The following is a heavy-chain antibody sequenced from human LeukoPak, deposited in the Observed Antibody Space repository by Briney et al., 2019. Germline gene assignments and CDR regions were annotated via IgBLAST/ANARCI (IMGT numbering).Heavy chain of an antibody. V-gene: IGHV3-48*01. Sequence: GGSLRLSCAASGFTFSIYSMNWVRQAPGKGLEWVSYISSSTSTIYYADSVKGRFTISRDNSKNTLYLQMNSLRAEDTAVYYCAKEVDTVMDWSNDAFDIWGQGTMVIVSS. CDR2: ISSSTSTI. D-gene: IGHD5-18*01. J-gene: IGHJ3*02. CDR3: AKEVDTVMDWSNDAFDI. CDR1: GFTFSIYS.